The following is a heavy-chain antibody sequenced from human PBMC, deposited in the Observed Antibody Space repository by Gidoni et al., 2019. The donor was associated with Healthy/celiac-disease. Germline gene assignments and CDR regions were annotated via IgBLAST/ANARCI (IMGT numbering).Heavy chain of an antibody. CDR2: IWYDGSNK. CDR3: ARDLITYGSSGYYLGY. D-gene: IGHD3-22*01. CDR1: GFTFSSYG. Sequence: QVQLVESGGGVVQPGRSLRLSCAASGFTFSSYGMHWVRQAPGKGLEWVAVIWYDGSNKYYADSVKGRFTISRDNSKNTLYLQMNSLRAEDTAVYYCARDLITYGSSGYYLGYWGQGTLVTVSS. J-gene: IGHJ4*02. V-gene: IGHV3-33*01.